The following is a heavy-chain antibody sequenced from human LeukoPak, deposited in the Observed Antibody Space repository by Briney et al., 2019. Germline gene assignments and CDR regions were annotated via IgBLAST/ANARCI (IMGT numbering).Heavy chain of an antibody. V-gene: IGHV1-2*02. D-gene: IGHD6-13*01. Sequence: ASVKVSCKASGYTFTGYYMHWVRQAPGQGLEWMGWINPNSGGTNYAQKFQGRVTMTTDTSTSTAYMELRSLKSDDTAVYYCARASAAGTLDNWFDPWGQGTLVTVSS. CDR2: INPNSGGT. CDR1: GYTFTGYY. J-gene: IGHJ5*02. CDR3: ARASAAGTLDNWFDP.